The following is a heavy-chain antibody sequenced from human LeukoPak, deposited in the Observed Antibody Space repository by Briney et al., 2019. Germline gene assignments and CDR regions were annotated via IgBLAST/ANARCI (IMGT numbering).Heavy chain of an antibody. D-gene: IGHD3-3*01. CDR2: IIPILGIA. CDR3: ARDYDFWSGYDY. CDR1: GYTLTELS. Sequence: SVKVSCKVSGYTLTELSMHWVRQAPGQGLEWMGRIIPILGIANYAQKFQGRVTITADKSTSTAYMELSSLRSDDTAVYYCARDYDFWSGYDYWGQGTLVTVSS. V-gene: IGHV1-69*04. J-gene: IGHJ4*02.